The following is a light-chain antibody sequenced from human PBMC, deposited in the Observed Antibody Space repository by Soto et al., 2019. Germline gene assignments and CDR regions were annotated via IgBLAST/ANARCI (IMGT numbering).Light chain of an antibody. V-gene: IGKV3-20*01. CDR2: GAS. CDR1: VTVATN. CDR3: QQYGSSRWT. J-gene: IGKJ1*01. Sequence: EIVMTQSPVTLSMSPGETATHSCRASVTVATNVAWYQQTPGQAPRLLIYGASSRATGIPDRFSGSGSGADFTLTISRLEPEDFAVYYCQQYGSSRWTFGQGTKVDIK.